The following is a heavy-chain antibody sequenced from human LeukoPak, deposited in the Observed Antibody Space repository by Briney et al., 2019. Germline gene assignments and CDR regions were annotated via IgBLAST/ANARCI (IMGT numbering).Heavy chain of an antibody. D-gene: IGHD4-17*01. CDR2: IIPIFDAT. Sequence: SVRVSSKAPGGTFTTYAISWVRQALGQGGEWMGRIIPIFDATNYTQKFQGRVTITADKSTNTAYMELSSLRSDDTAVYYCARDNGYYYFENWGQGTLVTVSS. V-gene: IGHV1-69*06. CDR3: ARDNGYYYFEN. J-gene: IGHJ4*02. CDR1: GGTFTTYA.